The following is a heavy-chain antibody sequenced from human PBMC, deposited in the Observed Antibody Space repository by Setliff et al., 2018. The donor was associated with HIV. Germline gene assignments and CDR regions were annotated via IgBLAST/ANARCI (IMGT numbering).Heavy chain of an antibody. J-gene: IGHJ6*03. D-gene: IGHD2-15*01. CDR3: ARHPFYCSGGSCYSYYYYYMDV. CDR2: IYYSGST. V-gene: IGHV4-39*01. Sequence: PSETVSLTCTVSGGSISSSSYYWGWIRQPPGKGLEWIGSIYYSGSTYYNPSLKSRVTISVDTSKNQFSLKLSSVTAADPAAYYCARHPFYCSGGSCYSYYYYYMDVWGKGTTVTVSS. CDR1: GGSISSSSYY.